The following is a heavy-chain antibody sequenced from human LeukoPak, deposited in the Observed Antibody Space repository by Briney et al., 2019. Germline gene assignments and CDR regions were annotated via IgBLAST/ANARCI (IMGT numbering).Heavy chain of an antibody. CDR1: GFTFSSYA. V-gene: IGHV3-23*01. CDR3: DGMDV. Sequence: GGSLRLSCAASGFTFSSYAMSWVREAPGKGLEWVSAISGSGGSTYYADSVKGRFTISRDNSKKTLNLQMNRLRAGDTSVYYCDGMDVWGQGTTVTVSS. CDR2: ISGSGGST. J-gene: IGHJ6*02.